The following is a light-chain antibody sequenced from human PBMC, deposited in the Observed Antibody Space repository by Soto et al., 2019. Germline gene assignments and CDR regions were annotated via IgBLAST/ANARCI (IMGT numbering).Light chain of an antibody. CDR3: QQYGSSPVT. V-gene: IGKV3-20*01. CDR1: QSVGGNY. CDR2: GAS. J-gene: IGKJ5*01. Sequence: EIVLTQSPGTLSLSPGDRATLSCRASQSVGGNYLAWFQQKPGQAPRLLIYGASNRATGIPDRFSGSGSGTDFTLTISRLEPEDFAVYYCQQYGSSPVTFGQGTRLEIK.